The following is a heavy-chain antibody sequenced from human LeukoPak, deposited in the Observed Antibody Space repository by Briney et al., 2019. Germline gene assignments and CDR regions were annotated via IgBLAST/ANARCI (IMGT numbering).Heavy chain of an antibody. J-gene: IGHJ4*02. Sequence: PSETLSLTYTVPGGSISSSSYYWGWIRQPPGKGLEWIGSINYSGSTYYNPSLKSRVTISVDTSKTQFSLKLSSVTAADTAVYYCARLSDYWGQGTLVTVSS. CDR2: INYSGST. CDR1: GGSISSSSYY. CDR3: ARLSDY. V-gene: IGHV4-39*01.